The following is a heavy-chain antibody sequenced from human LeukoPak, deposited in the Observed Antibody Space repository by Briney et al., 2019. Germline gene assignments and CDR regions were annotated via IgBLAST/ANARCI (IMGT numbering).Heavy chain of an antibody. CDR2: INPSGGST. J-gene: IGHJ5*02. V-gene: IGHV1-46*01. Sequence: ASVKVSCKASGYTFTSYYMHWVRQAPGQGLEWMGIINPSGGSTSYAQKFQGRVTITADESTSTAYMELSSLRSEDTAVYYCASSLVCSSTSCYYDWFDPWGQGTLVTVSS. D-gene: IGHD2-2*01. CDR1: GYTFTSYY. CDR3: ASSLVCSSTSCYYDWFDP.